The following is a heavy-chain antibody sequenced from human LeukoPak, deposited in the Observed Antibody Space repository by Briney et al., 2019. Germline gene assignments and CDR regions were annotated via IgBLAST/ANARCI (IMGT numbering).Heavy chain of an antibody. Sequence: TGGSLRLSCAASGFTFSSYSMHWVRQVPGKGLVWVSRINSDGSTTIYADSVKGRFTISRDNAKNTLFLQMNSLRAEDTAIYYCANFYVARWGQGTLVTVSS. J-gene: IGHJ4*02. V-gene: IGHV3-74*01. CDR1: GFTFSSYS. D-gene: IGHD1-7*01. CDR3: ANFYVAR. CDR2: INSDGSTT.